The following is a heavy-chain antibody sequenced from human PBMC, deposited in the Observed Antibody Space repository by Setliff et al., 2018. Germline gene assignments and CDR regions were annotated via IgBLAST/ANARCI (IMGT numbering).Heavy chain of an antibody. CDR2: ISSISSSTI. Sequence: GGSLRLSCAASGFNFMNYGMNWVRQAPGEGLEWVSYISSISSSTIYYADSVKGRFTVSRDNAKNSLYLQMNSLRAEDTAVYYCASNPFNSGPPYYFDYWGQGTLVTVSS. V-gene: IGHV3-48*01. CDR1: GFNFMNYG. D-gene: IGHD6-19*01. CDR3: ASNPFNSGPPYYFDY. J-gene: IGHJ4*02.